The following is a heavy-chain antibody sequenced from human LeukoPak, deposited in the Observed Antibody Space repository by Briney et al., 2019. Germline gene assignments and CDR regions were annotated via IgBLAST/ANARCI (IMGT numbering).Heavy chain of an antibody. CDR2: IYPGDSDT. V-gene: IGHV5-51*01. J-gene: IGHJ3*02. CDR3: ARMGIAVAGTRAFVFAFDI. D-gene: IGHD6-19*01. CDR1: GYSFTSYW. Sequence: GESLKISCKGSGYSFTSYWIGWVRQMPGKGLEWMGIIYPGDSDTRYSPSFQGQVTISADKSISTAYLQWSSLKASDTAMYYCARMGIAVAGTRAFVFAFDIWGQGTMVTVSS.